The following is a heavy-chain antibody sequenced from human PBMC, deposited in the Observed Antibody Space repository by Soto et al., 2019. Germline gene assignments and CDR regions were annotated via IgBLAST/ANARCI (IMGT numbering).Heavy chain of an antibody. V-gene: IGHV3-53*02. Sequence: EVQLVETGGGLIQPGGSLRLSCAPSGFTVSSHYMSWVRQAPGKGLEWVSVINSGGSTYYADSVKGRFTISRDNSRNTLYLQMNSLRAEDTAVYYCARGRYSSSWYDWFDPWGQGTLVTVSS. CDR3: ARGRYSSSWYDWFDP. CDR1: GFTVSSHY. D-gene: IGHD6-13*01. J-gene: IGHJ5*02. CDR2: INSGGST.